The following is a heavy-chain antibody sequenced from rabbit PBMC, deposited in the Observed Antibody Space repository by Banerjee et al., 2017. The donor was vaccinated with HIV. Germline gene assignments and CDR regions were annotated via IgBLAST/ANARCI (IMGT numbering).Heavy chain of an antibody. J-gene: IGHJ4*01. Sequence: QEQLEESGGGLVKPEGSLTLTCKASGFDLSSYYYICWVRQAPEKGLELIACIYTGTSGSTWYASWAKGRFTISLDNAQNTVFLQMTSLTAADTATYFCARDLAGVIGWNFNLWGQGTLVTVS. CDR3: ARDLAGVIGWNFNL. CDR1: GFDLSSYYY. CDR2: IYTGTSGST. D-gene: IGHD4-1*01. V-gene: IGHV1S45*01.